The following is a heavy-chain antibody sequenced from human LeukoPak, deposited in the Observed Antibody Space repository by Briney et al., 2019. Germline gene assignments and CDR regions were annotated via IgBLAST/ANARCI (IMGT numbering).Heavy chain of an antibody. Sequence: GGSLRLSCAASGFTFSSYGMHWVRQAPGKGLEWVAVIWYDGSNKYYANSVKGRFTISRDNSKNTLYLQMNSLRAEDTAVYYCARVASLGGFYDYWGQGTLVTVYS. V-gene: IGHV3-33*01. J-gene: IGHJ4*02. D-gene: IGHD1-26*01. CDR1: GFTFSSYG. CDR3: ARVASLGGFYDY. CDR2: IWYDGSNK.